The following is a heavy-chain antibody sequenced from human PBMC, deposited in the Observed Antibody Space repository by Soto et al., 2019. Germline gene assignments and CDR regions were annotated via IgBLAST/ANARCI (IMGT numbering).Heavy chain of an antibody. Sequence: GSGPTLVNPTQTLTLTCTFSGFSLSTTGMSVSWFRQPPGKALEWLAHIDWEDDKFYSTSLETRLTISKDTSKNQVVLTMTNMEPVDTATYFCARPRAYPYHFDYWGQGALVTVS. J-gene: IGHJ4*02. CDR2: IDWEDDK. CDR1: GFSLSTTGMS. CDR3: ARPRAYPYHFDY. D-gene: IGHD3-10*01. V-gene: IGHV2-70*04.